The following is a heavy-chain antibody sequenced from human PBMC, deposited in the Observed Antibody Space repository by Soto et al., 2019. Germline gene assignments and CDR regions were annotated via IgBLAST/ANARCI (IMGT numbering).Heavy chain of an antibody. Sequence: QVQLVESGGGVVQPGRSLRLSCAASGFIFSSDGIHWVRQAPGKVLEWVAGISYDGSNKYYADSVKGRFTISRDNSKNTTYLQLDSLRAEDTAVYYCAKDTYYHDSSGYYVFDQWGQGTLVTVSS. D-gene: IGHD3-22*01. J-gene: IGHJ4*02. CDR3: AKDTYYHDSSGYYVFDQ. V-gene: IGHV3-30*18. CDR2: ISYDGSNK. CDR1: GFIFSSDG.